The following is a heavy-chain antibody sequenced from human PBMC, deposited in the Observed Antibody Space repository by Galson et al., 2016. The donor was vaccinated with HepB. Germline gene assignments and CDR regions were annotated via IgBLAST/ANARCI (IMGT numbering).Heavy chain of an antibody. CDR2: ISYDGSKQ. Sequence: SLRLSCAASGFPFGSDAFHWVRQAPGKGLEWVAMISYDGSKQFYAASVKGRFTISRDNSKNTLFLEMISLTAADTAVYFCGRDPHSSGWSGVMGYIDYWGQGTLVTVSS. CDR3: GRDPHSSGWSGVMGYIDY. D-gene: IGHD6-19*01. V-gene: IGHV3-30-3*01. J-gene: IGHJ4*02. CDR1: GFPFGSDA.